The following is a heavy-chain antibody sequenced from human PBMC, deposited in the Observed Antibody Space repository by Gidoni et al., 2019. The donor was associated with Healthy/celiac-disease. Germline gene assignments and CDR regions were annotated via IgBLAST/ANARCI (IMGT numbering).Heavy chain of an antibody. J-gene: IGHJ4*02. D-gene: IGHD5-18*01. CDR3: ARTGYSYALDY. CDR1: AGSISSSSYY. CDR2: IYYSGST. V-gene: IGHV4-39*01. Sequence: QLQLQESGPGLVKPSETLSLTCTVSAGSISSSSYYWGWIRQPPGKGLEWIGSIYYSGSTYYNPSLKSRVTISVDTSKNQFSLKLSSVTAADTAVYYCARTGYSYALDYWGQGTLVTVSS.